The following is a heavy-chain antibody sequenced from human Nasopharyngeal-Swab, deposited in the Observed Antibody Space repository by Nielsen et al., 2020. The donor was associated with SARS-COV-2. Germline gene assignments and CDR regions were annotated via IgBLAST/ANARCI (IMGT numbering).Heavy chain of an antibody. CDR2: INTNTGNP. Sequence: ASVKVSCKASGYSFTSFAMNWVRPAPGQGLEWMGWINTNTGNPAYAQDFTGRFVFSLDTSVNTAYLQISSLKAEDTAVYYCARGGYYYDSSGYSLFYFDYWGQGSLVTVSS. D-gene: IGHD3-22*01. V-gene: IGHV7-4-1*02. CDR3: ARGGYYYDSSGYSLFYFDY. J-gene: IGHJ4*02. CDR1: GYSFTSFA.